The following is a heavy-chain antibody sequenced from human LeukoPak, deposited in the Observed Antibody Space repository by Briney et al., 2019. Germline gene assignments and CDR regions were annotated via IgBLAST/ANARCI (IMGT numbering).Heavy chain of an antibody. CDR2: IYHSGST. CDR3: AALGYCSSTSCYGRGFDY. J-gene: IGHJ4*02. D-gene: IGHD2-2*01. V-gene: IGHV4-38-2*01. CDR1: GYSISSGYY. Sequence: KPSETLSLTCAVSGYSISSGYYWGWIRQPPGKGLEWIGSIYHSGSTYYNPSLKSRATISVDTSKNQFSLKLSSVTAADTAVYYCAALGYCSSTSCYGRGFDYWGQGTLVTVSS.